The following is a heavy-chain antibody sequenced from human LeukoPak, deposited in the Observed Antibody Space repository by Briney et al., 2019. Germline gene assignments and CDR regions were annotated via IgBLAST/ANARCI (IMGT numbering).Heavy chain of an antibody. CDR2: INPKSGGR. Sequence: GASVKVSCKASGYSFIDNYVHWVRQAPGQGLEWLGWINPKSGGRNSAQKFQGRITMTSDTSISTAHMELTRLTFDDTAVYYCAKGRTPITMIVVASWGQGTLVTVSS. CDR3: AKGRTPITMIVVAS. V-gene: IGHV1-2*02. CDR1: GYSFIDNY. J-gene: IGHJ5*02. D-gene: IGHD3-22*01.